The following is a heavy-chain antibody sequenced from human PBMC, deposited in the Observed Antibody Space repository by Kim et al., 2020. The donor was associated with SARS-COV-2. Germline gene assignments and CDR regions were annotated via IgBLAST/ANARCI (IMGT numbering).Heavy chain of an antibody. CDR3: ARARGVGASGFDC. V-gene: IGHV3-7*03. J-gene: IGHJ4*02. Sequence: GGSLRLSCAASGFTFSSFWMSWVRQAPGKGLEWVANIKEDGSEKYYVDSVKGRFTISRDNAKKPLYLQMNTLRVEDTAVYYCARARGVGASGFDCWGQGTLVTVSS. D-gene: IGHD1-26*01. CDR2: IKEDGSEK. CDR1: GFTFSSFW.